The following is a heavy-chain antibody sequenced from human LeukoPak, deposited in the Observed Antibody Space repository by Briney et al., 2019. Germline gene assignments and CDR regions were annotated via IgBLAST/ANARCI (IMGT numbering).Heavy chain of an antibody. J-gene: IGHJ5*02. CDR1: GGSFRGYY. V-gene: IGHV4-34*01. D-gene: IGHD5-18*01. CDR3: ARGGYSYGPGTSRGKKWFDP. Sequence: TSETLSLTCAVYGGSFRGYYWTWIRQPPGKGLEWIGEINHSGSTNYNPSLKSRVTISVDTSKNQFSLKLSSVTAADTAVYYCARGGYSYGPGTSRGKKWFDPWGQGTLVTVSS. CDR2: INHSGST.